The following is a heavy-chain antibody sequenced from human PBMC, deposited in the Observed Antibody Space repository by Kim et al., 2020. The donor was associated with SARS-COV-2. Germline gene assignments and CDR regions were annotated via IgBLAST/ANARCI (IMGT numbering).Heavy chain of an antibody. D-gene: IGHD1-26*01. J-gene: IGHJ4*02. CDR2: IKQDGSET. V-gene: IGHV3-7*04. CDR3: GRGARHDY. CDR1: GFAFSSYW. Sequence: GGSLRLSCTASGFAFSSYWMTWIRQVPGKGLEWVANIKQDGSETYYVDSVKGRFTISRNNAQNSLYLQMNSLRSDDTAVYYCGRGARHDYWGLGNLVPVS.